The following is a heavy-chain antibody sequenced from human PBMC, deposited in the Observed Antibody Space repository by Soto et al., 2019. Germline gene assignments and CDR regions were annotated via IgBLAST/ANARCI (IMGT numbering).Heavy chain of an antibody. Sequence: QIQLVQSETEVKEPGASVKVSCKTSGYTFIHFGISWVRQAPGQGLEWMGWISPFNGHTHYAQTFQVRVTLTTDTSTATAFLALRSLRSDDTADYYCAREPPRSTAGLNYFYHWCRGTLVTVSS. CDR1: GYTFIHFG. J-gene: IGHJ4*01. CDR2: ISPFNGHT. V-gene: IGHV1-18*01. D-gene: IGHD1-1*01. CDR3: AREPPRSTAGLNYFYH.